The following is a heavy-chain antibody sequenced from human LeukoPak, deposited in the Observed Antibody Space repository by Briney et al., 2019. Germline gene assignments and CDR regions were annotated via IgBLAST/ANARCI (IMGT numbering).Heavy chain of an antibody. J-gene: IGHJ4*02. CDR2: IIPIFGTA. CDR1: GGTFSSYA. V-gene: IGHV1-69*05. Sequence: SVKVPCKASGGTFSSYAISWVRQAPGQGLEWMGGIIPIFGTANYAQKFQGRVTITTDESTRTAYMGLSSLGSEDTAVYYCAREDRDGPAAYWGQGTLVTVSS. D-gene: IGHD5-24*01. CDR3: AREDRDGPAAY.